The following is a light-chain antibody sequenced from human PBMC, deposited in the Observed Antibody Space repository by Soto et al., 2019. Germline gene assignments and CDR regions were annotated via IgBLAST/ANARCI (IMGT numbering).Light chain of an antibody. CDR2: GAS. Sequence: EILMTQSPATLSVSPGETVTFSCRASRSVSNRLAWYQHKPGQAPRLLIYGASNRATGIPDRFSGSGSETDFSLTINRLEPEDFAVYFCQQYGISPITFGQGTRLEIK. CDR1: RSVSNR. J-gene: IGKJ5*01. V-gene: IGKV3-20*01. CDR3: QQYGISPIT.